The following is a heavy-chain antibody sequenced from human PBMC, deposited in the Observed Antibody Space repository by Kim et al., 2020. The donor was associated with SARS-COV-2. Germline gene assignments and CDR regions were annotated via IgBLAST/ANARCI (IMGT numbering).Heavy chain of an antibody. J-gene: IGHJ4*02. D-gene: IGHD4-4*01. V-gene: IGHV3-43*01. CDR3: ASGVTPHY. Sequence: GGSLRLSCAGSGFNFDDFDMHWVRQAPGKGLEWVSFINWAGETTSYADSVQGRFTISRDNSRNSLYLQMNSLRSEDTAFYYCASGVTPHYWGQGTLVTVSS. CDR2: INWAGETT. CDR1: GFNFDDFD.